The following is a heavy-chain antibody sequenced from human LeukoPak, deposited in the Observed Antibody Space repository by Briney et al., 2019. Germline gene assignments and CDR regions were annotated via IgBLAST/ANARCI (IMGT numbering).Heavy chain of an antibody. Sequence: TSEALFLTCAVTGGSILTTNWWSWVRQPPGKGLGWIGEVHLSGASNYNPSLKSRVSMSIDKSKNQLSLKLTSVTAADTAMYYCARESGAFSPFGFWGQGTLVTVSS. CDR1: GGSILTTNW. V-gene: IGHV4-4*02. CDR2: VHLSGAS. CDR3: ARESGAFSPFGF. D-gene: IGHD1-26*01. J-gene: IGHJ4*02.